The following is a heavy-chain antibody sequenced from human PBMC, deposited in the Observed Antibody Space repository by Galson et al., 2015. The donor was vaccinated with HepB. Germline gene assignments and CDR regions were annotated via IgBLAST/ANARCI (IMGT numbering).Heavy chain of an antibody. D-gene: IGHD3-9*01. CDR2: ISYDGSNK. J-gene: IGHJ6*02. CDR3: ATSRDIVYDILTKRNYYGMDV. CDR1: GFTFSSYG. V-gene: IGHV3-30*03. Sequence: SLRLSCAASGFTFSSYGMHWVRQAPGKGLEWVAVISYDGSNKYYADSVKGRFTISRDNSKNTLYLQMNSLRAEDTAVYYCATSRDIVYDILTKRNYYGMDVWGQGTTVTVSS.